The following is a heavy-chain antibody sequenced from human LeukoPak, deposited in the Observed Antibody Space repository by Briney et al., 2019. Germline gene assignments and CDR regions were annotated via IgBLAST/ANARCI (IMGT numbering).Heavy chain of an antibody. J-gene: IGHJ4*02. CDR3: ARADTVRLGELSHFDY. CDR2: ISAYNGNT. D-gene: IGHD3-16*02. CDR1: GYTFTSYG. V-gene: IGHV1-18*01. Sequence: ASVKVSCKASGYTFTSYGISWVRQAPGQGLEWMGWISAYNGNTNYAQKLQGRVTMTTDTSTSTAYMELRTLRSDDTAVYYCARADTVRLGELSHFDYWGQGTLVTVSS.